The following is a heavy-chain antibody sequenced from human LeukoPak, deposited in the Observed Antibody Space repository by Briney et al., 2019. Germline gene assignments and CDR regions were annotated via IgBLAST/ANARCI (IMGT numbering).Heavy chain of an antibody. CDR3: ARSMVRGGYAFDI. Sequence: GGSLRLSCAAYGFTFSTYTMNWVRQTPGKGLEWVSSISGSSDYIYYADSVKGRFTISRDNAKNSLYLQMNSLRDEDTAVYYCARSMVRGGYAFDIWGQGTMVTVSS. V-gene: IGHV3-21*01. J-gene: IGHJ3*02. CDR2: ISGSSDYI. CDR1: GFTFSTYT. D-gene: IGHD3-10*01.